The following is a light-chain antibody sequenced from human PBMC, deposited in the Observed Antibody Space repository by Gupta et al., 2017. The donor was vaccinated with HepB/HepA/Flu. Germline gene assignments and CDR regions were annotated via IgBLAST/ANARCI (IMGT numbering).Light chain of an antibody. CDR1: RSIIGSNT. CDR2: SDD. J-gene: IGLJ3*02. Sequence: QSVLIQPLLTPGDPGLRVTISCSGSRSIIGSNTVNWYLQVPGTAPKLLIYSDDKRLSGDPERVSGSESGTSTSLAISGLPSEEEADYYCEAWEDSLNGLWVFGGGTKLTVL. CDR3: EAWEDSLNGLWV. V-gene: IGLV1-44*01.